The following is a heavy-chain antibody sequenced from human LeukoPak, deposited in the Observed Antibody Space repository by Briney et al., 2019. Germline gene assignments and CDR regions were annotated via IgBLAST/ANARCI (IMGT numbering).Heavy chain of an antibody. Sequence: SETLSLTCAVSGGSISSSNWWSWVRQPPGEGLEWIGEIYHSGSTNYNPSLKSRVTISVDKSKNQFSLKLSSVTAADTAVYYCGAAGGVIGQIDYWGQGTLVTVSS. CDR2: IYHSGST. CDR3: GAAGGVIGQIDY. J-gene: IGHJ4*02. CDR1: GGSISSSNW. V-gene: IGHV4-4*02. D-gene: IGHD3-16*02.